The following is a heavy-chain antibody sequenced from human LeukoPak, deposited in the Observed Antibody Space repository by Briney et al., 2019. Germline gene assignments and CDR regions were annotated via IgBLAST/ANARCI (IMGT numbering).Heavy chain of an antibody. CDR2: SSSDGSKT. V-gene: IGHV3-74*01. CDR3: AKRGDGGAWYDY. Sequence: GGSLRLSCAASGFTFSSYWMAWFRQVPGKGLVWVSRSSSDGSKTAYADSVKGRFTISRDNAKNTMYLQMSSLRVEDTAVYYCAKRGDGGAWYDYWGQGILVIVSS. CDR1: GFTFSSYW. D-gene: IGHD6-19*01. J-gene: IGHJ4*02.